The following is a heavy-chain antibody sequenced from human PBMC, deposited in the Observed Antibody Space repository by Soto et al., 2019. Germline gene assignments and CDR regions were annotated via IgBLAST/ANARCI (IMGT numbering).Heavy chain of an antibody. D-gene: IGHD3-22*01. CDR3: ARDKAPTYYYDSSVPPDFDY. V-gene: IGHV1-69*01. CDR2: IIPIFGTA. J-gene: IGHJ4*02. Sequence: QVQLVQSGAEVKKPGSSVKVSCKASGGNFSSYAISWVRQAPGQGLEWMGGIIPIFGTANYAQKFQGRVTITADESTSTAYMELSSLRSEDTAVYYCARDKAPTYYYDSSVPPDFDYWGQGTLVTVSS. CDR1: GGNFSSYA.